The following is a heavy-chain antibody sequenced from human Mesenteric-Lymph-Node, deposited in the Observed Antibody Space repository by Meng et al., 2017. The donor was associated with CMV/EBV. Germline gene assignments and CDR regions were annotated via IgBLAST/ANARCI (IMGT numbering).Heavy chain of an antibody. CDR1: GGSFSGYY. CDR3: ARGRRVYCFRTSCHIPYYYYGMDV. D-gene: IGHD2-2*01. Sequence: SETLSLTCAVYGGSFSGYYWSWIRQPPGKGLEWIGEINHSGGTNYSSSLKSRVTISLDTPKNQFSLKLSSVTAADTAVYYCARGRRVYCFRTSCHIPYYYYGMDVWGQGTTVTVSS. J-gene: IGHJ6*02. CDR2: INHSGGT. V-gene: IGHV4-34*01.